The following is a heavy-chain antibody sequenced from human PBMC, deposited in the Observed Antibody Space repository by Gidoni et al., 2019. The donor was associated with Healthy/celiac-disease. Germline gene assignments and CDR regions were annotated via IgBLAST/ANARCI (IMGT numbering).Heavy chain of an antibody. V-gene: IGHV4-34*01. CDR3: AREGLDDYGDYVEWFDP. D-gene: IGHD4-17*01. CDR1: GGSFSGYY. J-gene: IGHJ5*02. Sequence: QVQLQQWGAGLLKPSETLSLTCAVYGGSFSGYYWSWIRQPPGKGLEWIGEINHSGSTNYNPSLKSRVTISVDTSKNQFSLKLSSVTAADTAVYYCAREGLDDYGDYVEWFDPWGQGTLVTVSS. CDR2: INHSGST.